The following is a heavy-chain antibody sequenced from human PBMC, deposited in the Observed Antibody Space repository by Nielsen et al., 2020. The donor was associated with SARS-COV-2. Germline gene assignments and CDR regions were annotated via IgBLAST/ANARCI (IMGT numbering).Heavy chain of an antibody. CDR3: AREDYHYYDSM. CDR2: IYSGGST. V-gene: IGHV3-66*01. J-gene: IGHJ4*02. CDR1: GFTVSSNY. D-gene: IGHD3-22*01. Sequence: GESLKISCAASGFTVSSNYMSWVRQAPGKRLEWVSVIYSGGSTYYADSVKGRFTISRDNSKNTLYLQMNSLRAEDTAVYYCAREDYHYYDSMWGQGTLVTVSS.